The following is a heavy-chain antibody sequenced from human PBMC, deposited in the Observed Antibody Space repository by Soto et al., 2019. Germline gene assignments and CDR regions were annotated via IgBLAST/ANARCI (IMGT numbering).Heavy chain of an antibody. CDR2: IIPIFGTA. D-gene: IGHD3-3*01. CDR3: AGTPTALDYDFWSGYFGY. J-gene: IGHJ4*02. V-gene: IGHV1-69*13. CDR1: GGTFSSYA. Sequence: ASVKVSCKASGGTFSSYAISWVRQAPGQGLEWMGGIIPIFGTANYAQKFQGRVTITADESTSTAYMELSSLRSEDTAVYYCAGTPTALDYDFWSGYFGYWGQGTLVTVSS.